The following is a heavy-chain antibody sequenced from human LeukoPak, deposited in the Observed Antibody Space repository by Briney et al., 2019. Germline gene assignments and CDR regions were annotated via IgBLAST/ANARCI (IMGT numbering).Heavy chain of an antibody. CDR3: ARAPLYSSSSNRWFDY. CDR1: GGTFISYA. V-gene: IGHV1-69*13. Sequence: ASVKVSCKASGGTFISYAISWVRQAPGQGLEWMGGIIPIFGTANYAQKFQGRVTITADESTSTAYMELSSLRSEDTAVYYCARAPLYSSSSNRWFDYWGQGTLVTVSS. J-gene: IGHJ4*02. D-gene: IGHD6-6*01. CDR2: IIPIFGTA.